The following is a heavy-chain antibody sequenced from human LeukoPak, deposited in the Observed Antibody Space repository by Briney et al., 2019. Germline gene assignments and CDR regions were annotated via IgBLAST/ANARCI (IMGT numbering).Heavy chain of an antibody. Sequence: PGESPKISCKGSGYSINNYWIAWVRQMPGKGLEWMGIIYPADSDIRYSPSFQGQVTISADKSISTAYLQWNSLKASDTAMYYCARQEYCSGASCYTWFDPWGQGALVIVSS. CDR2: IYPADSDI. D-gene: IGHD2-15*01. J-gene: IGHJ5*02. V-gene: IGHV5-51*01. CDR3: ARQEYCSGASCYTWFDP. CDR1: GYSINNYW.